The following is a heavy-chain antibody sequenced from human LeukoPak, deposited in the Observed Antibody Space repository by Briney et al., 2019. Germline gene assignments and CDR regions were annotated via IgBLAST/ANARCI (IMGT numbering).Heavy chain of an antibody. Sequence: GSLRLSCAATGFTFSDYYMSWIRQAPGKGLEWVSYISSSGSTIYYADSVKGRFTISRDNAKNSLYLQMNSLRAEDTAVYYCGRDPNGDYIGAFDMWGQGTVVTVSS. CDR3: GRDPNGDYIGAFDM. CDR2: ISSSGSTI. J-gene: IGHJ3*02. CDR1: GFTFSDYY. D-gene: IGHD4-17*01. V-gene: IGHV3-11*01.